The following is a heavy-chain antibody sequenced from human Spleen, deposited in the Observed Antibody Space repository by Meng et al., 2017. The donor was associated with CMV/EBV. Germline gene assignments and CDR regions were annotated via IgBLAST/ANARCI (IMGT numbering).Heavy chain of an antibody. Sequence: GESLKISCAASGFTFSGFGMNWVRQAPGKGLEWVSLISDSGDSPYYADSVKGRFIISRDNSKNMVYLQMKSLRADDTAIYYCAKTLNGYGGEDSWGQGTLVTVSS. D-gene: IGHD5-18*01. CDR2: ISDSGDSP. CDR1: GFTFSGFG. V-gene: IGHV3-23*01. CDR3: AKTLNGYGGEDS. J-gene: IGHJ4*02.